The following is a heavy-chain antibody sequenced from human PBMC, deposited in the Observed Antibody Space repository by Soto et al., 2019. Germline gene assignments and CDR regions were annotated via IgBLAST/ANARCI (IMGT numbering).Heavy chain of an antibody. J-gene: IGHJ6*02. CDR1: GGSFSGYY. D-gene: IGHD3-22*01. Sequence: SETLSLTCAVYGGSFSGYYWSWIRQPPGKGLEWIGEINHSGSTNYNPSLKSRVTISVDTSKNQFSLKLSSVTAADTAVYYCARKSIRYYYDSSGYYYRGYYGMDVWGQGTTVTGSS. V-gene: IGHV4-34*01. CDR3: ARKSIRYYYDSSGYYYRGYYGMDV. CDR2: INHSGST.